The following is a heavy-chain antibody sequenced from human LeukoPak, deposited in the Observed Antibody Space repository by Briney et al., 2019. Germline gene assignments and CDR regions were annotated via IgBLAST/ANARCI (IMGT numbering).Heavy chain of an antibody. CDR3: ARGGLGGITAYSNYLFDY. V-gene: IGHV4-59*08. CDR1: GGSISNYY. D-gene: IGHD4-11*01. J-gene: IGHJ4*02. CDR2: IYYSGST. Sequence: PSETLSLTCTVSGGSISNYYWSWIRQPPGEGLEWIGYIYYSGSTNYNPSLKSRFTMSIDTSKNQFSLNLTSVTATDTAVYYCARGGLGGITAYSNYLFDYWGQGTLVTVSS.